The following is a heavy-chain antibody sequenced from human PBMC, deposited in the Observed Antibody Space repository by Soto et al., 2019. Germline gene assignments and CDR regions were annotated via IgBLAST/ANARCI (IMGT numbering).Heavy chain of an antibody. CDR2: NYRAGST. J-gene: IGHJ4*02. D-gene: IGHD1-7*01. Sequence: SQTRSRTFAVSRGSFTSNNWWTCLRHPPRQGLEWIGRNYRAGSTNYTPSLKSRVTISLDKSEYQFSLKVTSLTAADTAVYYCASRDPGTSVDYWGQGTLVTVSS. V-gene: IGHV4-4*02. CDR3: ASRDPGTSVDY. CDR1: RGSFTSNNW.